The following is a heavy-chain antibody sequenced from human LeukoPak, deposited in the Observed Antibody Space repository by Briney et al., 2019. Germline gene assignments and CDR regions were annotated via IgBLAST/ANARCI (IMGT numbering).Heavy chain of an antibody. CDR1: GGSISSGSYY. J-gene: IGHJ4*02. Sequence: SETLSLTCTVSGGSISSGSYYWSWIRQPAGKGLEWIGRIYTSGSTNYNPPLKSRVTISVDTSKNQFSLKLSSVTAADTAVYYCARMVRRTFHFDYWGQGTLVTVSS. CDR2: IYTSGST. D-gene: IGHD3-16*01. V-gene: IGHV4-61*02. CDR3: ARMVRRTFHFDY.